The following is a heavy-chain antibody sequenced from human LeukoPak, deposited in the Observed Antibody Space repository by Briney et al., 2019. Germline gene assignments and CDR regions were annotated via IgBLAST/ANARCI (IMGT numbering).Heavy chain of an antibody. CDR1: GFIVSSNY. V-gene: IGHV3-53*01. J-gene: IGHJ4*02. CDR3: TRDLGSGGRNPFDY. Sequence: GGSLRLSCAASGFIVSSNYMSWVRQAPGKGLEWVSVIYSGGSTYYADSVKDRFTISRDNSKNTLYLQMDSLRADDTAVYYCTRDLGSGGRNPFDYWGQGTLVTVSS. D-gene: IGHD2-15*01. CDR2: IYSGGST.